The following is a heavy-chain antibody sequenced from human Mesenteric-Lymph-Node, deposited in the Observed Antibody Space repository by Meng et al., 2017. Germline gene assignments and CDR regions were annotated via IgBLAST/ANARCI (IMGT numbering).Heavy chain of an antibody. D-gene: IGHD3-16*01. J-gene: IGHJ5*02. CDR2: INHSGST. CDR3: ARGNWRSKGGFDP. V-gene: IGHV4-34*01. Sequence: QVQLQQWGAGLLKPSETLSLTCAVYGGSFSGYYWSWIRQPPGKGLEWIGEINHSGSTNYNPSLKSRVTISVDTSKNQFSLKLSSVTAADTAVYYCARGNWRSKGGFDPWGQGTLVTVSS. CDR1: GGSFSGYY.